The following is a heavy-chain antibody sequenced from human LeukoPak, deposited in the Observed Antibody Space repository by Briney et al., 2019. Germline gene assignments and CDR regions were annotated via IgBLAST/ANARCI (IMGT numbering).Heavy chain of an antibody. D-gene: IGHD1-26*01. J-gene: IGHJ6*02. Sequence: GGSLRLYCAASGFTFSSYAMHWVRQAPGKGLEWVAVLSYDGSGRYFADSVQGRFTISRDNSKNTLYLQMNSLRPEDTAVYYCAKKGSDGMDVWGQGTTVTVSS. CDR2: LSYDGSGR. V-gene: IGHV3-30*18. CDR1: GFTFSSYA. CDR3: AKKGSDGMDV.